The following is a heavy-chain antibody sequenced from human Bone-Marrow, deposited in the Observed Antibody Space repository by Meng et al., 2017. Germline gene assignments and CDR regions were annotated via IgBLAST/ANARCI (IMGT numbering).Heavy chain of an antibody. Sequence: GESLKISCAASGFTFDDYTMHWVRQAPGKGLEWVSLISWDGGSTYYADSVKGRFTISRDNSKNSLYLQMNSLRTEDTALYYCVGADGYNFFDYWGQGTLVTVSS. D-gene: IGHD5-24*01. V-gene: IGHV3-43*01. J-gene: IGHJ4*02. CDR2: ISWDGGST. CDR1: GFTFDDYT. CDR3: VGADGYNFFDY.